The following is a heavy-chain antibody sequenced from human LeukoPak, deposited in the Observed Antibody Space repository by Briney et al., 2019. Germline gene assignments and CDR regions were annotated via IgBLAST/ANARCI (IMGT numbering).Heavy chain of an antibody. D-gene: IGHD6-6*01. J-gene: IGHJ4*02. CDR3: VGESSGTVDY. V-gene: IGHV3-48*02. CDR2: ISGPSSTI. Sequence: GGSLRLSCAASGFTFSTYSMNWVRQATGKGLDWASYISGPSSTIYYADSVKGRFTISRDNAKNSLNLQMNSLRDEDTAVYFCVGESSGTVDYWGQGTLVTVSS. CDR1: GFTFSTYS.